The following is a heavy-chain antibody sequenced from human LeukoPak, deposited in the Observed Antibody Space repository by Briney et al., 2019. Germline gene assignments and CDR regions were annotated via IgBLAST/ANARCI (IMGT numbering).Heavy chain of an antibody. CDR3: ARGRWELQAIYNWFDP. CDR2: IIPILGIA. CDR1: GGTFSSYA. V-gene: IGHV1-69*04. J-gene: IGHJ5*02. D-gene: IGHD1-26*01. Sequence: SVKVSCKASGGTFSSYAISWVRQAPGQGLEWMGRIIPILGIANYAQKFQGRVTITADKFTSTAYMELSSLRSEDTAVYYCARGRWELQAIYNWFDPWGQGTLVTVSS.